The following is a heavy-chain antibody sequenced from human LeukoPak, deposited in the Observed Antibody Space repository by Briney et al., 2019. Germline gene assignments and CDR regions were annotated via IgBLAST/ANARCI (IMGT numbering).Heavy chain of an antibody. CDR2: ISSDGSNK. Sequence: PGGSLRLSCAASGLTFSSYAMHWVRQAPGKGLEWVAVISSDGSNKYYADSVKGRFTISRDNSKNTLYLRINSLRAEDTAVYYCARDSVAPAVPYYFDYWGQGTLVTVSS. V-gene: IGHV3-30*04. CDR3: ARDSVAPAVPYYFDY. D-gene: IGHD2-2*01. CDR1: GLTFSSYA. J-gene: IGHJ4*02.